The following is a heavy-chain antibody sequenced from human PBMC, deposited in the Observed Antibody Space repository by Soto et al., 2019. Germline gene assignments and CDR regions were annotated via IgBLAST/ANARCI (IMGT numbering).Heavy chain of an antibody. CDR3: ARPTNPLRNWKDEEFWFDP. Sequence: PSETLSLTCTVSGGSISSSSYYWGWIRQPPGKGLEWIGSIYYSGSTYYNPSLKSRVTISVDTSKNQFSLKLSSVTAADTAVYYCARPTNPLRNWKDEEFWFDPWGQGTLVTVSS. V-gene: IGHV4-39*01. CDR2: IYYSGST. D-gene: IGHD1-1*01. J-gene: IGHJ5*02. CDR1: GGSISSSSYY.